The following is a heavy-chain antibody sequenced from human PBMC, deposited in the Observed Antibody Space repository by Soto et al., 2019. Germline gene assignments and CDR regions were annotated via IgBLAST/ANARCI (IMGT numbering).Heavy chain of an antibody. V-gene: IGHV3-53*01. Sequence: QPGGSLRLSCAAAGLSVSDNFMSWVRQAPGKGLQWVSIIYANKFGANTYYEDSVRGRFTISRDNSKNLLYLQMNSLRAEDTAVYYCAKGLYGEHSFYFYALDVWGQETPVTVSS. D-gene: IGHD4-17*01. CDR3: AKGLYGEHSFYFYALDV. CDR2: IYANKFGANT. CDR1: GLSVSDNF. J-gene: IGHJ6*02.